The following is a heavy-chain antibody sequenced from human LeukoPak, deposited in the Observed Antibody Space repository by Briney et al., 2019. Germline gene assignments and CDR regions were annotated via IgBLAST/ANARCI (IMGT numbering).Heavy chain of an antibody. V-gene: IGHV4-59*01. CDR3: ARWAETYGDYLGGLDY. CDR2: IYYSGST. Sequence: SETLSLTCTVSGGSISSYYWSWIRQPPGKGLEWIGYIYYSGSTNYNPSLKSRVTISVDTSKNQFSLKLSSVTAADTAVYYCARWAETYGDYLGGLDYWGQGTLVTVSS. CDR1: GGSISSYY. D-gene: IGHD4-17*01. J-gene: IGHJ4*02.